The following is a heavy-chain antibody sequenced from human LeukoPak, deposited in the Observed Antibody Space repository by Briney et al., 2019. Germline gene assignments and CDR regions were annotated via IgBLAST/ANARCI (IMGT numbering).Heavy chain of an antibody. D-gene: IGHD6-6*01. CDR3: ATPYSSSSRRYDAFDI. CDR2: VYYSGST. V-gene: IGHV4-39*01. J-gene: IGHJ3*02. CDR1: GGSISSSSYY. Sequence: SETLSLTCTVSGGSISSSSYYWGWIRQPPGKGLEWIGSVYYSGSTYYNPSLKSRVTISVDTSKNQFSLKLSSVTAADTAVYYCATPYSSSSRRYDAFDIWGQGTMVTVSS.